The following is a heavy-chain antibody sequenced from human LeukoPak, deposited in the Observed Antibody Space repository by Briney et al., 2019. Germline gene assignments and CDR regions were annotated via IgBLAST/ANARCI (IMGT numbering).Heavy chain of an antibody. J-gene: IGHJ2*01. Sequence: SQTLSLTCTVSGGSISSGNYYWNWTRQPAGKGLEWIGLIYTSGSTYYNPSLKSRLTISLDTSKNQFSLKLGSVTAADTAVYYCAREFDLWGRGTLVTVSS. V-gene: IGHV4-61*02. CDR2: IYTSGST. CDR1: GGSISSGNYY. CDR3: AREFDL.